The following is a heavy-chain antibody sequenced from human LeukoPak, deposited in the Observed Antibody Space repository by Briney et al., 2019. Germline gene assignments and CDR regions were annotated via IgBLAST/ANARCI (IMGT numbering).Heavy chain of an antibody. CDR3: ARHDIVTGYYHRHFDY. CDR2: IYTSGST. V-gene: IGHV4-38-2*02. Sequence: SETLSLTCTVSGYSISSGYYWGWIRQPPGKGLEWIGRIYTSGSTNYNPSLKSRVTMSVDTSKNQFSLKLSSVTAADTAVYYCARHDIVTGYYHRHFDYWGPGTLVTVSS. J-gene: IGHJ4*01. CDR1: GYSISSGYY. D-gene: IGHD3-9*01.